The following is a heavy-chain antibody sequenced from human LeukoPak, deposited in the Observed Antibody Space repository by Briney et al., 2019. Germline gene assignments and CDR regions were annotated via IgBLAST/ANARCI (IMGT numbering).Heavy chain of an antibody. CDR1: GFSFSNYG. V-gene: IGHV3-23*01. J-gene: IGHJ4*02. CDR3: SKAGDTNYYRYGDY. D-gene: IGHD5-18*01. Sequence: GGSLRLSCAAFGFSFSNYGMNWVRQAPGKGLEWVSGITGSGDRTYYADSVKGRFTISRDNAKNTLYLQMNNLRGEDTALYYCSKAGDTNYYRYGDYWGQGTLVTVSS. CDR2: ITGSGDRT.